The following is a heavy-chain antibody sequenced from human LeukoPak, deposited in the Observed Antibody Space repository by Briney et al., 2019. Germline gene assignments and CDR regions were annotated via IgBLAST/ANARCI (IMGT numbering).Heavy chain of an antibody. CDR1: GGSLSSYY. Sequence: SETLSLTCTVSGGSLSSYYWSWIRQPPGKGLEWIGYIYYSGSTNYNPSLKSRVTISVDMSKNQFSLKLSSVTAADTAIYYCARAMVRGVLWAFDIWGQGTMVTVSS. J-gene: IGHJ3*02. D-gene: IGHD3-10*01. CDR2: IYYSGST. V-gene: IGHV4-59*01. CDR3: ARAMVRGVLWAFDI.